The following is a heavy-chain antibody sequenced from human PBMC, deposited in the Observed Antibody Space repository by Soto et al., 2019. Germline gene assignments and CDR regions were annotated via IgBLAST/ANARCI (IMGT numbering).Heavy chain of an antibody. D-gene: IGHD6-19*01. V-gene: IGHV3-23*01. Sequence: LRLSCATWGFTVSRYAMIWVRQAPGKGLEWVSAISGSGGSTYYADSVKGRFTISRDNSKNTLYLQMNSLRAEDTAVYYCAKGTKRSGWNYWGQGTLVTVSS. CDR3: AKGTKRSGWNY. CDR2: ISGSGGST. J-gene: IGHJ4*02. CDR1: GFTVSRYA.